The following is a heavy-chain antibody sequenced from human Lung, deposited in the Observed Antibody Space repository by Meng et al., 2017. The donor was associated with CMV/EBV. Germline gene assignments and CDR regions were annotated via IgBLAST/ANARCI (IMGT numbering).Heavy chain of an antibody. CDR1: GDSIISANW. Sequence: TLSLTCXVSGDSIISANWWSWVRQPPGKGLEWIGEMSHSGSSNYDPSLKSRVSISIDKSKNHFSLNLISVTAADTAVYYCARHMALAGSRGFDSWGQGTLVTVSS. D-gene: IGHD2-21*01. CDR3: ARHMALAGSRGFDS. J-gene: IGHJ4*02. V-gene: IGHV4-4*02. CDR2: MSHSGSS.